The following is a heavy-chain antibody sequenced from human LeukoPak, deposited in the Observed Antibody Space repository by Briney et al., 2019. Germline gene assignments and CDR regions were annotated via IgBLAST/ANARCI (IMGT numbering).Heavy chain of an antibody. V-gene: IGHV3-30*04. CDR2: ISYDGSNK. D-gene: IGHD6-13*01. Sequence: GGSLRLSCAASGFTFSSYAMHWVRQAPGKGLEWVAVISYDGSNKYYADSVKGRFTISRDNAKNSLYLQMNSLRAEDTALYYCARSVRVAAAGTPLGGFDPWGQGTLVTVSS. J-gene: IGHJ5*02. CDR3: ARSVRVAAAGTPLGGFDP. CDR1: GFTFSSYA.